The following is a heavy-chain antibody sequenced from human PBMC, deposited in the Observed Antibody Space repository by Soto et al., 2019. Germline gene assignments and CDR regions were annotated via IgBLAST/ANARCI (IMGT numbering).Heavy chain of an antibody. J-gene: IGHJ4*02. CDR3: ARAPMVIIRSYFDS. CDR2: ISSSGNT. CDR1: DGSISNFY. Sequence: SETLSLTCTVSDGSISNFYWSLIRQPPGKGLEWIGYISSSGNTNYNPSLKSRVSISVDTSKNQFSLNLTSVTAADKAVYYCARAPMVIIRSYFDSWCQGNRVAVSS. V-gene: IGHV4-59*01. D-gene: IGHD3-3*01.